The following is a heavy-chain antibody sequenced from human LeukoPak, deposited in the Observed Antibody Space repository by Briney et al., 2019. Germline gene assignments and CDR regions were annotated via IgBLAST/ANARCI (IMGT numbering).Heavy chain of an antibody. Sequence: ASEKVSCKASGYTFTGYYMHWVRQAPGQGLEWMGWINPNSGGTNYAQKFQGRVTMTRDTSISTAYMELSRLRSDDTAVYYCARALHSSGWYGFDYWGQGTLVTVSS. CDR1: GYTFTGYY. D-gene: IGHD6-19*01. CDR2: INPNSGGT. J-gene: IGHJ4*02. CDR3: ARALHSSGWYGFDY. V-gene: IGHV1-2*02.